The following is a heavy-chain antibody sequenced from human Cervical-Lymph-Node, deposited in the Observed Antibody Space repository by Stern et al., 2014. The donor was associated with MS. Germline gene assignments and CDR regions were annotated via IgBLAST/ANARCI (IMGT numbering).Heavy chain of an antibody. Sequence: VQLVESGGGVVQPGRSLRLSCEASGFPFSHYAMHWVRQAPGKGLEWVALITYSGRYQYYNASGKGRFTISRDSSKNSLYLQMNSLRVEDTAVYFCAKERRGYYAEAWGQGTLVTVSS. CDR3: AKERRGYYAEA. CDR2: ITYSGRYQ. V-gene: IGHV3-30-3*02. CDR1: GFPFSHYA. J-gene: IGHJ5*02. D-gene: IGHD1-26*01.